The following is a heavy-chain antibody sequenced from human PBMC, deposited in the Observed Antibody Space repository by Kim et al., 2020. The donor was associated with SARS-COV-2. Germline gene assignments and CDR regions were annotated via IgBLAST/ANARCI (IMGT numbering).Heavy chain of an antibody. CDR3: ARHVGLVDCSSTSCYDEGFDY. J-gene: IGHJ4*02. Sequence: GESLKISCKGSGYSFTSYWISWVRQMPGKGLEWMGRIDPSDSYTNYSPSFQGHVTISADKSISTAYLQWSSLKASDTAMYYCARHVGLVDCSSTSCYDEGFDYWGQGTLVTVSS. V-gene: IGHV5-10-1*01. CDR2: IDPSDSYT. CDR1: GYSFTSYW. D-gene: IGHD2-2*01.